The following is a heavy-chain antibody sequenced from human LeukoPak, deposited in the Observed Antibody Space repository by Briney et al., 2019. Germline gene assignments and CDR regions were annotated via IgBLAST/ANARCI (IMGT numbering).Heavy chain of an antibody. CDR2: VNPENGEP. D-gene: IGHD4-17*01. J-gene: IGHJ5*02. V-gene: IGHV1-69-2*01. Sequence: ASVKISCKVSGYTFSDYYMYWVQQAPGKGLEWMGLVNPENGEPIYAEKFQDRVTITADTSTSTVYMELSSLSSEDTAVYYCASQMTTVTTWGFDPWGQGTLVTVSS. CDR1: GYTFSDYY. CDR3: ASQMTTVTTWGFDP.